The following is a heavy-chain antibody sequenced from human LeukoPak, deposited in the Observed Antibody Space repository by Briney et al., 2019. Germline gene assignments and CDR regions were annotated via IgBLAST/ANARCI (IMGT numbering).Heavy chain of an antibody. CDR1: GFTFSGYG. CDR3: ANYIQRPPGMDV. Sequence: GGSLRLSCAASGFTFSGYGMHWVRQAPGKGLEWVAVIWYDGSNKYYADSVKGRFTISRDNSKNTVYLQMNSLRAEDTALYFCANYIQRPPGMDVWGQGTMVTVSS. J-gene: IGHJ6*02. D-gene: IGHD2-15*01. V-gene: IGHV3-33*06. CDR2: IWYDGSNK.